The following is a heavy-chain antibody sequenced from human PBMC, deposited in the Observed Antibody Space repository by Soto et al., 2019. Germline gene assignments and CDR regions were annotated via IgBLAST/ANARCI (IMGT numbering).Heavy chain of an antibody. V-gene: IGHV3-66*01. CDR1: GFTVSNSY. Sequence: EVPVVESGGGLVQSGGSLTLSCAASGFTVSNSYMSWVRQAPGKGLEWVSAIYSGGSTYYADSVKGRFTISRDNSRNTLYLQMNRLRAEDTAVYFCARCDGSATYCFFFAYWGQGTPVTVSS. CDR3: ARCDGSATYCFFFAY. CDR2: IYSGGST. J-gene: IGHJ4*02. D-gene: IGHD3-10*01.